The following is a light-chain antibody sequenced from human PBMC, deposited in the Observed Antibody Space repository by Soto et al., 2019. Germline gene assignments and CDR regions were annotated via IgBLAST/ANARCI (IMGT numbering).Light chain of an antibody. Sequence: YSSNNKNSVAWYQQKPGQPPQLLIYWASTRESGVPDRFSCSKPATDYALALRSRQACYVAVYIYEQYCTAGWTVSRGTKVDIK. J-gene: IGKJ1*01. CDR3: EQYCTAGWT. CDR1: YSSNNKNS. V-gene: IGKV4-1*01. CDR2: WAS.